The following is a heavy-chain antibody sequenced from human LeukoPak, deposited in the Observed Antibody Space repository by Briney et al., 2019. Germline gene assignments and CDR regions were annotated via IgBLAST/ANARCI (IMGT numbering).Heavy chain of an antibody. V-gene: IGHV4-61*02. Sequence: SQTLSLTCTVSGASISSGSSYWSWLRQPAGKGLEWIGRMYTSGSTNYNPSLKSRVTISVDTSKNQFSLKMTSVTAADTAVYYCTRGSITVDHWGQGTLVTVSS. D-gene: IGHD6-19*01. CDR2: MYTSGST. J-gene: IGHJ4*02. CDR3: TRGSITVDH. CDR1: GASISSGSSY.